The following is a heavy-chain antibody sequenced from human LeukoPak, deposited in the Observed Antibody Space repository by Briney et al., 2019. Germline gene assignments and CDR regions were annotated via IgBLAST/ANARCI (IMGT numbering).Heavy chain of an antibody. CDR2: VYHTGST. V-gene: IGHV4-38-2*01. Sequence: PSETLSLTCAVSGYSISRGYYWALIRQPPGKGLEWIGTVYHTGSTYYNPTLDSRATISVDTSKNEFSLNLKSVTAADTAVYYCARAGWIITSGIDYWGQGALVTVSS. J-gene: IGHJ4*02. CDR1: GYSISRGYY. CDR3: ARAGWIITSGIDY. D-gene: IGHD3-10*01.